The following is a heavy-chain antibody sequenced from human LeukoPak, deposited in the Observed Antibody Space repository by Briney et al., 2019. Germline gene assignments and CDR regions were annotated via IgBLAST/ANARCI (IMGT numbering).Heavy chain of an antibody. CDR2: IRYDGSST. Sequence: GGSLRLSCVASGFTFSSYGMNWVRQAPGRGLEYVSTIRYDGSSTNYANSVKGRFTISRDNSKNTVYLQMSSLKTDDMAVYYCAGGAGDDLNWFFDLWGRGTLVTVSS. D-gene: IGHD2-21*02. V-gene: IGHV3-64*01. CDR3: AGGAGDDLNWFFDL. CDR1: GFTFSSYG. J-gene: IGHJ2*01.